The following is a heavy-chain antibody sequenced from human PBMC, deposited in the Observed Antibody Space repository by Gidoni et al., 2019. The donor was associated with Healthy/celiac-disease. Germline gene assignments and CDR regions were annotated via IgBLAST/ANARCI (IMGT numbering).Heavy chain of an antibody. V-gene: IGHV1-69*06. Sequence: QVQLVQSGAEVKKPGSSVKVSCKASGGTFSSYAISWVRQAPGQGLEWMGGIIPIFGTANYAQKFQGRVTITADKSTSTAYMELSSLRSEDTAVYYCASSQLDIVVVPADSTGYYYMDVWGKGTTVTVSS. D-gene: IGHD2-2*01. CDR1: GGTFSSYA. CDR3: ASSQLDIVVVPADSTGYYYMDV. J-gene: IGHJ6*03. CDR2: IIPIFGTA.